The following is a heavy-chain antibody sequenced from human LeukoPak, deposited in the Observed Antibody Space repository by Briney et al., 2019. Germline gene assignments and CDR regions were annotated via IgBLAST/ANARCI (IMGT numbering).Heavy chain of an antibody. Sequence: SETLSLTCTVSGGSISSGDYYWSWIRQHPGKGLEWIGYIYYSGSTYYNPSLKSRVTISVDTSKNQFSLKLSSVTAADTAVYYCARGYCSSTSCHLLYYYYGMDVWGQGTTVTVSS. V-gene: IGHV4-31*03. CDR1: GGSISSGDYY. D-gene: IGHD2-2*01. CDR3: ARGYCSSTSCHLLYYYYGMDV. J-gene: IGHJ6*02. CDR2: IYYSGST.